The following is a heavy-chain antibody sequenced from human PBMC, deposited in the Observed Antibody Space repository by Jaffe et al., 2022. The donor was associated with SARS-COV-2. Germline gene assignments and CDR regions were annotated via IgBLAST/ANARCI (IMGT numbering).Heavy chain of an antibody. Sequence: QVQLVESGGGVVQPGRSLRLSCAASGFTFSSYGMHWVRQAPGKGLEWVAVIWYDGSNKYYADSVKGRFTISRDNSKNTLYLQMNSLRAEDTAVYYCARGGSYYYFDHYYGMDVWGQGTTVTVSS. CDR3: ARGGSYYYFDHYYGMDV. V-gene: IGHV3-33*01. D-gene: IGHD1-26*01. CDR1: GFTFSSYG. CDR2: IWYDGSNK. J-gene: IGHJ6*02.